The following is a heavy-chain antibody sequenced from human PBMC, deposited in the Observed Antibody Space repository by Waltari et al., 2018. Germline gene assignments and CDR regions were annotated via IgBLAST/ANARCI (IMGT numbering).Heavy chain of an antibody. Sequence: VQLVESGGGVVQPGRSLSLSCAAPEFTFRSAHCHGVRQAPGKGLEWVAVISYNERNIYYVDSVKGRFIISRDNSRKMLYLQMNSLRTEDTAVYYCARDYCDRTNCHGMDVWGQGTTVTVSS. D-gene: IGHD3-22*01. CDR3: ARDYCDRTNCHGMDV. V-gene: IGHV3-30*04. J-gene: IGHJ6*02. CDR1: EFTFRSAH. CDR2: ISYNERNI.